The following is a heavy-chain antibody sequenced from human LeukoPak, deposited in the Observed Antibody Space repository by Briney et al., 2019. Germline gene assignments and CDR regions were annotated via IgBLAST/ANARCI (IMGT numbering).Heavy chain of an antibody. CDR1: GFTLSSYG. CDR3: AKAAMVLYYFDY. D-gene: IGHD5-18*01. J-gene: IGHJ4*02. CDR2: IRYDGSNK. Sequence: PGGSLRLSCAASGFTLSSYGMHWVRQAPGKGLEWVAFIRYDGSNKYYADSVKGRFTISRDNSKNTLYLQMNSPRAEDTAVYYCAKAAMVLYYFDYWGQGTLVTVSS. V-gene: IGHV3-30*02.